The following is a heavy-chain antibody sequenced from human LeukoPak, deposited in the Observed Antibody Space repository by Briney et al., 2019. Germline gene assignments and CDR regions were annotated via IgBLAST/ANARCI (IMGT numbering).Heavy chain of an antibody. CDR3: ARRDCSGGTCRTRIFDY. Sequence: ASVKVSCKASGYTFTGYDINWVRQATGQGLEWMGWMNPNSGNTGYAQKFQGRVTITRNTSISTAYMELSSLRSEDTAVYYCARRDCSGGTCRTRIFDYWGQGTLATVSS. CDR1: GYTFTGYD. J-gene: IGHJ4*02. D-gene: IGHD2-15*01. CDR2: MNPNSGNT. V-gene: IGHV1-8*03.